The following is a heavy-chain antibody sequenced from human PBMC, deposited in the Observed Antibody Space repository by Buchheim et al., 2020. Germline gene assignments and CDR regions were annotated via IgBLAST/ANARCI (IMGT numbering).Heavy chain of an antibody. Sequence: QVQLVESGGGVVQPGRSLRLSCAASGFTFSSYAMNWVRQAPGKGLEWVAVISYDGSNKYYADSVKGRFTISRDNSKKTLYLQMNSLRAEDTAVYFCAREGEALDYWGQGTL. D-gene: IGHD3-16*01. CDR1: GFTFSSYA. CDR3: AREGEALDY. V-gene: IGHV3-30-3*01. J-gene: IGHJ4*02. CDR2: ISYDGSNK.